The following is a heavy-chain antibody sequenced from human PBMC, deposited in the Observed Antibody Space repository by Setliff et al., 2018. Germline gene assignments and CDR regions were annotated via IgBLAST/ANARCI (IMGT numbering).Heavy chain of an antibody. J-gene: IGHJ4*02. Sequence: PSETLSLTCNVSGDFISSGGYTWNWIRQHPEMGLEWIGYIFYNGNTFYNPSLQSRVTMSLDKSKNQFSLNLNSVTAADTAVYYCARETTFEEGGRYFSYYFDYWGQGTLVTVSS. CDR3: ARETTFEEGGRYFSYYFDY. CDR1: GDFISSGGYT. CDR2: IFYNGNT. V-gene: IGHV4-31*03. D-gene: IGHD1-26*01.